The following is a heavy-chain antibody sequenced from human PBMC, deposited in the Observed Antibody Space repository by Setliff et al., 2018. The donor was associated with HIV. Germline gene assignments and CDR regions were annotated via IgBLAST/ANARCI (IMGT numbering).Heavy chain of an antibody. D-gene: IGHD1-1*01. V-gene: IGHV4-39*02. Sequence: SGDLSLTCSVSGVSISGPIGITYYWDWLRQPPGKGLEWIGNIHYSRGSSYNASLKSRVTISLDTSKNHFSLKLSSVAAADTAVYYCARRYHDASGFYNSWGQGVLVTVSS. J-gene: IGHJ4*02. CDR1: GVSISGPIGITYY. CDR2: IHYSRGS. CDR3: ARRYHDASGFYNS.